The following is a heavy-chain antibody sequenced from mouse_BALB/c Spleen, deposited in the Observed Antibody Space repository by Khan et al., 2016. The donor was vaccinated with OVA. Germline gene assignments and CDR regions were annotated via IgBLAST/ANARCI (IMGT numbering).Heavy chain of an antibody. Sequence: VQLQESGPGLVQPSQSLSLTCTVTGYSITSDYAWNWIGQFPGNKLEWMGYISSSGSTNYNPALKSRISITRDTSKNQFFLQLNSVTTEDTATYYCARDGSRYNYAMDYWGQGTSVTVSS. D-gene: IGHD2-3*01. V-gene: IGHV3-2*02. CDR3: ARDGSRYNYAMDY. J-gene: IGHJ4*01. CDR1: GYSITSDYA. CDR2: ISSSGST.